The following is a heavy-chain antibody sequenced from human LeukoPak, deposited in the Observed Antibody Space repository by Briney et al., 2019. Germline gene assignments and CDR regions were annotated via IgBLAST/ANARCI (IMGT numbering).Heavy chain of an antibody. D-gene: IGHD3-22*01. CDR1: GFTFSSYS. CDR3: AREGDPYYYDSSGYYTDY. V-gene: IGHV3-21*01. Sequence: GGSLRLSYAASGFTFSSYSMNWVRQAPGKGLEWVSSISSSSSYIYYADSVKGRFTICRDDAKNLLYQQMHSLRAEDTRVYYCAREGDPYYYDSSGYYTDYWGQGTLVSVSS. J-gene: IGHJ4*02. CDR2: ISSSSSYI.